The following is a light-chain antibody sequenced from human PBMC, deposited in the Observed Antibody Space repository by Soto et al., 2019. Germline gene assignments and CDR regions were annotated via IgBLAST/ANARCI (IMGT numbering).Light chain of an antibody. CDR2: GNI. CDR3: QSYDSGLV. CDR1: SSKIGSNT. Sequence: QSVLTQPPSASGTPGQRVTISCSGSSSKIGSNTVNWYQQLPGTAPKLLIYGNINRPSGVPDRFSGSKSGTSASLAITGLQAEDEADYYCQSYDSGLVFGGGTKLTVL. J-gene: IGLJ2*01. V-gene: IGLV1-44*01.